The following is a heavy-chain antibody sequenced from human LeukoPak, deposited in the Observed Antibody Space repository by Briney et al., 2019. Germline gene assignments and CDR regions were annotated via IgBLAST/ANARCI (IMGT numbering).Heavy chain of an antibody. V-gene: IGHV3-23*01. Sequence: PGGSLRLSCAASGFTFSSYAMNWVRHAPGKGLEWVSAISGSGGSTYYADSVKGRFTISRDNYKNTLYLQMNSLRAEDTAVYYCAKSARITMVRGVKSENDYWGQGTLVTVSS. CDR2: ISGSGGST. CDR1: GFTFSSYA. J-gene: IGHJ4*02. CDR3: AKSARITMVRGVKSENDY. D-gene: IGHD3-10*01.